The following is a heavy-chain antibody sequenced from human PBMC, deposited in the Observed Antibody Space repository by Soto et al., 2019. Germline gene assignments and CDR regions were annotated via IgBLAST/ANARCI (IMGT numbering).Heavy chain of an antibody. V-gene: IGHV1-58*01. Sequence: SVKVSCKASGFTFTSSAVQWVRQARGQRLEWIGWIVVGSGNTNYAQKFQERVTITRDMSTSTAYMELSSLRSEDTAVYYCAALLYYYGSGGYKRGGFDPWGQGTLVTVSS. CDR2: IVVGSGNT. CDR1: GFTFTSSA. J-gene: IGHJ5*02. D-gene: IGHD3-10*01. CDR3: AALLYYYGSGGYKRGGFDP.